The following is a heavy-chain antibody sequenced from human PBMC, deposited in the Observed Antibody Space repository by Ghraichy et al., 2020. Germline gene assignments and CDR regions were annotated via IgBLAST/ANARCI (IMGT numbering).Heavy chain of an antibody. CDR3: ARGDCSSTSCYGNYYYYGMDV. J-gene: IGHJ6*02. CDR1: GFTFSSYS. D-gene: IGHD2-2*01. CDR2: ISSSSSTI. Sequence: LSLTCAASGFTFSSYSMNWVRQAPGKGLEWVSYISSSSSTIYYADSVKGRFTISRDNAKNSLYLQMNSLRDEDTAVYYCARGDCSSTSCYGNYYYYGMDVWGQGTTVTVSS. V-gene: IGHV3-48*02.